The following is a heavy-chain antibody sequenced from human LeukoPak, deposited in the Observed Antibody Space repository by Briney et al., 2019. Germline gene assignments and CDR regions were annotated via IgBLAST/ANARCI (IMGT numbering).Heavy chain of an antibody. D-gene: IGHD2-2*01. CDR1: GFTISGYW. V-gene: IGHV3-74*01. J-gene: IGHJ4*02. Sequence: GGSLRLSCAASGFTISGYWMHWVRQAPGKGLVWVSRISGDGSITAYADSVKGRFTISRDNAKNSLYLQMNSLRDEDTAVYYCARGQVVPAALRTDFDYWGQGTLVTVSS. CDR3: ARGQVVPAALRTDFDY. CDR2: ISGDGSIT.